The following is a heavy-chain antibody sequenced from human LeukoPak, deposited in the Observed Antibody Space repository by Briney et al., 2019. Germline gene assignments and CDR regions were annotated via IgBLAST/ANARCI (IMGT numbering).Heavy chain of an antibody. CDR1: GYTFTGYY. Sequence: APVKVSCKASGYTFTGYYMHWVRQAPRQGLEWMGWINPNSGGTNYAQKFQGWVTMTRDTSISTAYMELSRLRSDDTAVYYCARGLEGEWFGELLLIDFIGMDVWGQGTTVTVSS. V-gene: IGHV1-2*04. CDR2: INPNSGGT. J-gene: IGHJ6*02. CDR3: ARGLEGEWFGELLLIDFIGMDV. D-gene: IGHD3-10*01.